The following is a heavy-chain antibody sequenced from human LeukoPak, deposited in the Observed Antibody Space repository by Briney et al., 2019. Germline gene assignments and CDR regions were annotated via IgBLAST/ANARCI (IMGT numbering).Heavy chain of an antibody. Sequence: GGSPRLSCAASGFTFSSYAMSWVRQAPGKGLEWVSAISGSGGSTYCADSVKGRFTISRDNSKNTLYLQMNSLRAEDTAVYYCASEVSSSWYYFDYWGQGTLVTVSS. CDR2: ISGSGGST. D-gene: IGHD6-13*01. CDR1: GFTFSSYA. V-gene: IGHV3-23*01. J-gene: IGHJ4*02. CDR3: ASEVSSSWYYFDY.